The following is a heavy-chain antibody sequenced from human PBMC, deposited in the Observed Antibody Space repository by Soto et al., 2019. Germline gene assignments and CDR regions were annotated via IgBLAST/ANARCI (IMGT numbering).Heavy chain of an antibody. J-gene: IGHJ6*03. D-gene: IGHD6-13*01. CDR3: ARGWLATGGSLSYMDV. CDR1: GFTFSSYA. Sequence: GGSLRLSCAASGFTFSSYAMSWVRQAPGKGLEWVSAISGSGGSTYYADSVKGRFTISRDNSKNTPYLQMNSLRAEDTAVYYCARGWLATGGSLSYMDVWGKGTTVTVSS. CDR2: ISGSGGST. V-gene: IGHV3-23*01.